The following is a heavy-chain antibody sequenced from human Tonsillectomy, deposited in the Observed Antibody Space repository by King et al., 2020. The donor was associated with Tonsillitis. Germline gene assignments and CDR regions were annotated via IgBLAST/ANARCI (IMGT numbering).Heavy chain of an antibody. V-gene: IGHV3-30-3*01. D-gene: IGHD1-1*01. CDR1: GFTFSTYA. Sequence: VQLVESGGGVVQPGGSLRLSCAASGFTFSTYALHWVRQAPGKGLEWLAIISYCGSDKYYADSVKGRFTISRDNSKNTLYLQMNSLRADDTAVYYCATTIAQCGFYYNGMDVGGQGTTVTGSS. CDR2: ISYCGSDK. J-gene: IGHJ6*02. CDR3: ATTIAQCGFYYNGMDV.